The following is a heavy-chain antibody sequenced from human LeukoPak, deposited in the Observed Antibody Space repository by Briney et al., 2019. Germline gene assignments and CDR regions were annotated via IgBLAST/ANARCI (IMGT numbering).Heavy chain of an antibody. V-gene: IGHV1-46*01. CDR3: ARADSGAYDY. J-gene: IGHJ4*02. CDR1: GYTFTSYY. CDR2: INPSGGST. Sequence: ASVKVSCKASGYTFTSYYMHWVRQAPGQGLEWMGIINPSGGSTSYAQKFQGRVTMTRDMPTSTVYMELSSLRSEDTAVYYCARADSGAYDYWGQGTLVTVSS. D-gene: IGHD5-12*01.